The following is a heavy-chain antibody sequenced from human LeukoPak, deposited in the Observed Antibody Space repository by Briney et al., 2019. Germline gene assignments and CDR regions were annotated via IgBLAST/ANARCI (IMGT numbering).Heavy chain of an antibody. V-gene: IGHV3-9*01. J-gene: IGHJ3*01. CDR2: ISWDSGNQ. Sequence: GGSLRLSCVGSGFSLYDYAMHWVRQGPGKGLEWVSSISWDSGNQAYTDSVKGRFTISRDNDKNSLYLQMNSLRPEDTALYYCVKDMGFDLLKDAFHVWGQGTLVTVSS. CDR3: VKDMGFDLLKDAFHV. D-gene: IGHD3-9*01. CDR1: GFSLYDYA.